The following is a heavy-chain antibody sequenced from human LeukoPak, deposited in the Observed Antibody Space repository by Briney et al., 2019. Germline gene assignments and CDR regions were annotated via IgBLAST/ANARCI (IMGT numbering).Heavy chain of an antibody. J-gene: IGHJ3*01. CDR2: ISPDGTIT. CDR1: GFTFSNYW. V-gene: IGHV3-74*01. Sequence: GRSLRLSCSASGFTFSNYWMHWVRQAPGKRLVWVSVISPDGTITNHADSVKGRFTISRDNAKSTLSLHMNSLRAEDTAVYYCASPILSWGLGTMVTVSS. CDR3: ASPILS.